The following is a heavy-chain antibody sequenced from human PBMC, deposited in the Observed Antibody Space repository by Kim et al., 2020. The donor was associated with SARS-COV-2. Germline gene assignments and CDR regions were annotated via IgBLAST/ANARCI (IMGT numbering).Heavy chain of an antibody. CDR2: ISGSGGST. CDR3: AKGPVYYYGSGSYYPAAMDV. CDR1: GFTFSSYA. J-gene: IGHJ6*02. D-gene: IGHD3-10*01. V-gene: IGHV3-23*01. Sequence: GGSLRLSCAASGFTFSSYAMSWVRQAPGKGLEWVSAISGSGGSTYYADSVKGRFTISRDNSKNTLYLQMNSLRAEDTAVYYCAKGPVYYYGSGSYYPAAMDVWGQGTTVTVSS.